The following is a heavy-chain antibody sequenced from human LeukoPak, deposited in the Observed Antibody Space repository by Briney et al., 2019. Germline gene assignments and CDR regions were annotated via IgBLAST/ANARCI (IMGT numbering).Heavy chain of an antibody. D-gene: IGHD5-24*01. V-gene: IGHV3-30*18. Sequence: GGSLRLSCAASGFTVSSNYMSWVRQAPGKGLEWVAVISYDGSNKYYADSVKGRFTISRDNSKNTLYLQMNSLRAEDTAVYYCAKDRDGYNSPLDDWGQGTLVTVSS. CDR1: GFTVSSNY. CDR3: AKDRDGYNSPLDD. CDR2: ISYDGSNK. J-gene: IGHJ4*02.